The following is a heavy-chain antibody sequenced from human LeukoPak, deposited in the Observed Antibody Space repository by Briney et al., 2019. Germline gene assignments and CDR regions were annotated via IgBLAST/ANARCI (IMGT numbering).Heavy chain of an antibody. V-gene: IGHV4-38-2*01. CDR3: ARRQYQLPFDY. Sequence: SETLSLTCAVSGYSISSGYYWGWIRQPPGKGLEWIGSIYHSGSTDYNPSLKSRVTISVDTTKNQFSLNLSSVTAADTAVYYCARRQYQLPFDYWGQGTLVTASS. J-gene: IGHJ4*02. CDR1: GYSISSGYY. D-gene: IGHD2-2*01. CDR2: IYHSGST.